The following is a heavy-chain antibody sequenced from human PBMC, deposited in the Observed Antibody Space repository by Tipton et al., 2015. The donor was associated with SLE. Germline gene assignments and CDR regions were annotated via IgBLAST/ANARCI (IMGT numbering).Heavy chain of an antibody. CDR1: GGTFSSYA. CDR2: IIPIFGTA. J-gene: IGHJ5*02. D-gene: IGHD6-13*01. Sequence: QLVQSGPEVKKPGSSVKVSCKASGGTFSSYAISWVRQAPGQGLEWMGGIIPIFGTANYAQKFQGRVTITADESASTAYMELSSLRSDDTAVYCCARVPRIAAAAFRWFDPWGQGTLVTVSS. V-gene: IGHV1-69*01. CDR3: ARVPRIAAAAFRWFDP.